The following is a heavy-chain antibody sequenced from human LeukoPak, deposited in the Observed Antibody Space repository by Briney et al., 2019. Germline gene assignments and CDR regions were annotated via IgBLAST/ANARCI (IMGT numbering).Heavy chain of an antibody. CDR3: ARSRGTALVTRFDY. V-gene: IGHV4-4*07. J-gene: IGHJ4*02. Sequence: PSETLSLTCTVSGGSISNYYWSWIRQPAGKGLEWIGRINTSGSTNYNPSLESRVTMSVDTSKNQFSLKLNSVTAADTAVHFCARSRGTALVTRFDYWGQGTLVTVSS. CDR1: GGSISNYY. D-gene: IGHD5-18*01. CDR2: INTSGST.